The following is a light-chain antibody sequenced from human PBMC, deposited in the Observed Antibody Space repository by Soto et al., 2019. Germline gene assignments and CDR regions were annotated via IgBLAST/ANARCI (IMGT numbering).Light chain of an antibody. CDR3: CSYTSSSTYV. Sequence: QSVLTQPASVSGSPGQSITISFTGTSSVVGGYNYVSWYQQHPGKAPKLMIYDVSNRPSGVSNRFSGSKSGNTASLTISGLQAEDEADYYCCSYTSSSTYVFGTGTKVTVL. V-gene: IGLV2-14*01. J-gene: IGLJ1*01. CDR1: SSVVGGYNY. CDR2: DVS.